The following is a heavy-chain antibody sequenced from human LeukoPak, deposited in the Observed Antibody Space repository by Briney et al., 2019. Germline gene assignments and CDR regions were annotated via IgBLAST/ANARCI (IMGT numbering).Heavy chain of an antibody. CDR1: GFTFSNYA. CDR2: ISSSSSYI. Sequence: GGSLRLSCAASGFTFSNYAMSWVRQAPGKGLEWVSSISSSSSYIYYADSVKGRFTISRDNAKNSLYLQMNSLRAEDTAVYYCARVTMVRGVKTFDYWGQGTLVTVSS. CDR3: ARVTMVRGVKTFDY. D-gene: IGHD3-10*01. V-gene: IGHV3-21*01. J-gene: IGHJ4*02.